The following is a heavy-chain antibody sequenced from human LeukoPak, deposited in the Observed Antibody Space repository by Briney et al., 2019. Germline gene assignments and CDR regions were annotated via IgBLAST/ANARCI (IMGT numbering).Heavy chain of an antibody. CDR2: ISSSSSTI. V-gene: IGHV3-48*04. Sequence: GGSLRLSCAASGFTFSSYSMNWVRQAPGKGLEWVSYISSSSSTIYYVDSVKGRFTLSRDNAKNSLYLQMNSLRAEETAVYYCARVGYDFWSGHYPFDYWGQGTLVTVSS. D-gene: IGHD3-3*01. CDR1: GFTFSSYS. J-gene: IGHJ4*02. CDR3: ARVGYDFWSGHYPFDY.